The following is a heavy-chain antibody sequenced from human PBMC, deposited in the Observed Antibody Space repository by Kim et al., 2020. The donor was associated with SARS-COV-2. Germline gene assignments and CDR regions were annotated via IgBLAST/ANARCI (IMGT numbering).Heavy chain of an antibody. CDR1: GGTFSSYA. J-gene: IGHJ6*02. D-gene: IGHD6-19*01. CDR3: ARDGSGWYMCSPTSCGMDV. CDR2: IIPIFGTA. Sequence: SVKVSCKASGGTFSSYAISWVRQAPGQGLEWMGGIIPIFGTANYAQKFQGRVTITADESTSTAYMELSSLRSEDTAVYYCARDGSGWYMCSPTSCGMDVWGQGTTVTVSS. V-gene: IGHV1-69*13.